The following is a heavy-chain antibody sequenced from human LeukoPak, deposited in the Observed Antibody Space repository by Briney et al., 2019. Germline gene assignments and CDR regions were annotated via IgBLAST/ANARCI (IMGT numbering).Heavy chain of an antibody. J-gene: IGHJ6*02. D-gene: IGHD1-1*01. V-gene: IGHV5-51*01. CDR2: IFLGDSDT. CDR1: GYNSW. Sequence: GESLKISCKASGYNSWIGWVRQMPGKGLEWMGIIFLGDSDTKYSPSFQGQVTISADKSISTAYLQWSSLKASDSAMYYCARRRRGPWNYGMDVWGQGTTVTVSS. CDR3: ARRRRGPWNYGMDV.